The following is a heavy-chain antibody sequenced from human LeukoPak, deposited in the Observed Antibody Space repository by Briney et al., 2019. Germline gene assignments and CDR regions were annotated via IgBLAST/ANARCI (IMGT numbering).Heavy chain of an antibody. CDR2: IYISGSSI. V-gene: IGHV3-11*01. CDR1: GYTFSDYY. D-gene: IGHD1-26*01. Sequence: PGGSLRLSCAASGYTFSDYYMSWIRQAPGKGLEWVSYIYISGSSIYYADSVTARFTISQDNAKNSMYLQMNSLRAEDTAVYYCARFVGSSRFDYWGQGTLVTVSS. J-gene: IGHJ4*02. CDR3: ARFVGSSRFDY.